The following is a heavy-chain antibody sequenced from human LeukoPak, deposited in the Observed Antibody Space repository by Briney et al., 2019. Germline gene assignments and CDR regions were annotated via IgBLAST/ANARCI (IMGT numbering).Heavy chain of an antibody. CDR2: IYYSGNT. Sequence: ASETLSLTCTVSGDSISSYYWSWIRQPPGKGLEWIGCIYYSGNTNYNPSLKSRVTISIDTSKNQFSLKLSSVTAADTAVYYCARDYAFDIWGQGTMVTVSS. CDR3: ARDYAFDI. J-gene: IGHJ3*02. V-gene: IGHV4-59*01. CDR1: GDSISSYY.